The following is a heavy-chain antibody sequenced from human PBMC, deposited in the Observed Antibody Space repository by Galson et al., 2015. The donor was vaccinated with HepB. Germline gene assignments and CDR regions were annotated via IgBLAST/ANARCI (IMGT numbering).Heavy chain of an antibody. CDR2: ISGDGKTT. V-gene: IGHV3-30*04. Sequence: SLRLSCAASGFSFTTYNMHWVRQGPVKGLEWLAIISGDGKTTFYADSVRGRFTISRDNSRNTLFLQMHSLRPEDTAVYYCARDFNWNYDYWGQGTLVTVSS. CDR3: ARDFNWNYDY. CDR1: GFSFTTYN. J-gene: IGHJ4*02. D-gene: IGHD1-1*01.